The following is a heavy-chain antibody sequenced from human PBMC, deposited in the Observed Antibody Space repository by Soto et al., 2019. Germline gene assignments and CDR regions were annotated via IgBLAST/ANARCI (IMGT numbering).Heavy chain of an antibody. CDR2: ISSSGSTI. V-gene: IGHV3-48*03. D-gene: IGHD5-18*01. J-gene: IGHJ4*02. CDR1: GFTFSSYE. Sequence: GGSLRLSCAASGFTFSSYEMNWVRQAPGKGLEWVSYISSSGSTIYYADSVKGRFTISRDNAKNSLYLQMNSLRAEDTAVYYCARDEVYSYGFILDYWGQGNLVTVSS. CDR3: ARDEVYSYGFILDY.